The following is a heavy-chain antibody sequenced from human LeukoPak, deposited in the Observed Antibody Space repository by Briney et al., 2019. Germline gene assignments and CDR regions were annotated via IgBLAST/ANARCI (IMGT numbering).Heavy chain of an antibody. Sequence: ASVKVSCKASGYTFTSYDINWVRQATGQGLEWMGWMNPNSGNTGYAQKFQGRVTMTRNTSIRTAYMELSSLRSEDTAVYYCARLYCSSTSCYFSGYHNWFDPWGQGTLVTVSS. CDR1: GYTFTSYD. J-gene: IGHJ5*02. CDR3: ARLYCSSTSCYFSGYHNWFDP. CDR2: MNPNSGNT. V-gene: IGHV1-8*01. D-gene: IGHD2-2*01.